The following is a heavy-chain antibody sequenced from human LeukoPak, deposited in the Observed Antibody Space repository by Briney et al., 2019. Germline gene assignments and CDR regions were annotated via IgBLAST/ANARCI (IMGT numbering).Heavy chain of an antibody. CDR2: INPNSGGT. CDR1: GYTFTGYY. J-gene: IGHJ4*02. CDR3: ARAPTSGYCGGDCYLGY. D-gene: IGHD2-21*02. Sequence: ASVKVSCKASGYTFTGYYIHWVRQAPGQGLEWMGWINPNSGGTNYAQKFQGRVTMTRDTSISTAYMELSRLRSDDTAAYYCARAPTSGYCGGDCYLGYWGQGTLVTVSS. V-gene: IGHV1-2*02.